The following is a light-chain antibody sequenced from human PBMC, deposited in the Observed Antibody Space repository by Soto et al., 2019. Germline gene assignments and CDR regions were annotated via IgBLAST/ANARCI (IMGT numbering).Light chain of an antibody. V-gene: IGLV2-8*01. CDR3: SSYAGNNNRYV. CDR1: SSDVGGYNF. CDR2: EVT. J-gene: IGLJ1*01. Sequence: QSALTQPPSASGSPGQSVTISCTGTSSDVGGYNFVSWYQQHPGKAPKLLICEVTKRPSGVPDRFSGSKSGNTASLAVSGLQAEDEADYYCSSYAGNNNRYVFGTGTKVTVL.